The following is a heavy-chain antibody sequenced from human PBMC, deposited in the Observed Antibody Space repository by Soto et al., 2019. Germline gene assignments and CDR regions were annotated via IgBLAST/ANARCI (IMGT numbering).Heavy chain of an antibody. D-gene: IGHD3-10*01. Sequence: SETLSLTCSVSGDSINSRYWSWIRQPPGKGLEWIGYIDYVGSTNYAPSLQSRVTMSVDTSKNQVSLKLRYVTAADTAVYYCVRQRGNYFDFWGQGTRVTVS. CDR1: GDSINSRY. CDR2: IDYVGST. CDR3: VRQRGNYFDF. J-gene: IGHJ4*02. V-gene: IGHV4-59*11.